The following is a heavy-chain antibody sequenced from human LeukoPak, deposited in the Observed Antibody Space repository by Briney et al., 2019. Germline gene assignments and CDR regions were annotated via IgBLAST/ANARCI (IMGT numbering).Heavy chain of an antibody. CDR3: AKDRDSNWYPYFEY. CDR1: GFTFNNYA. V-gene: IGHV3-7*03. D-gene: IGHD4-11*01. CDR2: IKQDGSEK. J-gene: IGHJ4*02. Sequence: GGSLRLSCAGSGFTFNNYAMSWVRQAPGKGLEWVTNIKQDGSEKYYVDSVKGRFTISRDNSRNSLYLDINSLRTEDTAVYYCAKDRDSNWYPYFEYWGQGTLITVSS.